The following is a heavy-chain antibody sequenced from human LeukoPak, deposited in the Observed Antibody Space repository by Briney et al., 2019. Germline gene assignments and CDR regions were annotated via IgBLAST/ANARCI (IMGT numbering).Heavy chain of an antibody. J-gene: IGHJ4*02. CDR2: ISYDGSNK. D-gene: IGHD2-15*01. CDR1: GFTFSSHG. Sequence: QAGGSLRLSCAASGFTFSSHGMHWVRQAPGKGLEWVAVISYDGSNKYYADSVKGRFTISRDNSKNTLYLQMNSLRAEDTAVYYCAKDLLGYCSGGSCAGTDYWGQGTLVTVSS. CDR3: AKDLLGYCSGGSCAGTDY. V-gene: IGHV3-30*18.